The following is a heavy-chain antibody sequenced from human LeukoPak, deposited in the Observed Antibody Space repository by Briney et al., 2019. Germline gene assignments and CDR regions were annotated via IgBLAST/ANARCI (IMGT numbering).Heavy chain of an antibody. CDR1: GYTFTGYY. D-gene: IGHD3-22*01. J-gene: IGHJ4*02. CDR2: INSNSGGT. Sequence: ASVKVSCKASGYTFTGYYMYWVRQAPGQGLEWMGRINSNSGGTNYAQKFQGRVTMTRDTSISTAYMELSRLRSDDTAVYYCARVPDYYDSSGYYRASEYFDYWGQGTLVTVSS. CDR3: ARVPDYYDSSGYYRASEYFDY. V-gene: IGHV1-2*06.